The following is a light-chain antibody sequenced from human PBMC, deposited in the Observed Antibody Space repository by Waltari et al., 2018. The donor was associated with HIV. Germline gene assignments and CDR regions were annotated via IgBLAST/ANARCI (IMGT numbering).Light chain of an antibody. V-gene: IGKV2-28*01. CDR2: FAY. J-gene: IGKJ4*01. Sequence: IVLTQSPLSLSVTPGEPAPISCTSNQSLLHSSGYNFLDCYMQKPGHSPQVLIYFAYNLAYRVPTRISGSGSATDFTQKISRVQAEDVGFYYCMQCLQIPLTFGGGTKVEIK. CDR3: MQCLQIPLT. CDR1: QSLLHSSGYNF.